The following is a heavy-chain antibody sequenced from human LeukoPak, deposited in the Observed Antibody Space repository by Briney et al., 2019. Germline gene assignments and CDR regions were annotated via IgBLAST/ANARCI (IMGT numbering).Heavy chain of an antibody. V-gene: IGHV4-34*01. CDR2: INHSGST. CDR1: GGSFSGYY. J-gene: IGHJ6*03. CDR3: ARFGRQYCSGGSCSQKYYYYYMDV. D-gene: IGHD2-15*01. Sequence: PSETLSLTCAVYGGSFSGYYWSWIRQPPGKGLEWIGEINHSGSTNYNPSLKSRVTISVDTSKNQFSLKLSSVTAADTAVYYCARFGRQYCSGGSCSQKYYYYYMDVWGKGTTVTVSS.